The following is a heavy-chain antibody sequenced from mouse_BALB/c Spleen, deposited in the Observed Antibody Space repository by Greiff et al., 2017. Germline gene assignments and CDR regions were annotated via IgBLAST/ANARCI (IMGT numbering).Heavy chain of an antibody. CDR1: GFNITDTY. CDR2: IDPANGNT. Sequence: EVQLQQSGAELVKPGASVKLSCTASGFNITDTYMHWVKQRPEQGLEWIGRIDPANGNTKYDPKFQGKATITADTSSNTAYLQLSSLTSEDTAVYYCARKDYYGSSWFAYWGQGTLVTVSA. V-gene: IGHV14-3*02. D-gene: IGHD1-1*01. J-gene: IGHJ3*01. CDR3: ARKDYYGSSWFAY.